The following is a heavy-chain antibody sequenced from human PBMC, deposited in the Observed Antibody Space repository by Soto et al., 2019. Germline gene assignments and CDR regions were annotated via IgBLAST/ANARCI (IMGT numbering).Heavy chain of an antibody. CDR2: IKSKTDGGTT. CDR1: GFTFSNAW. V-gene: IGHV3-15*07. D-gene: IGHD3-22*01. Sequence: GGSLRLSCAASGFTFSNAWMNWVRQAPGKGLEWVGRIKSKTDGGTTDYAAPVKGRFTISRDDSKNTLYLQMNSLKTEDTAVYYCTTDLSYYYDSSGYYPYYYYYGMDVWGQGTTVTVSS. CDR3: TTDLSYYYDSSGYYPYYYYYGMDV. J-gene: IGHJ6*02.